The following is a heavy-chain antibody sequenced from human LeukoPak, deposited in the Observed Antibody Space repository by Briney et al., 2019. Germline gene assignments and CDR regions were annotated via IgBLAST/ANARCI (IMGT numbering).Heavy chain of an antibody. CDR2: IYYSGST. Sequence: SETLSPTCTVSGGSISSYYWSWIRQPPGKGLEWIGYIYYSGSTNYNPSLKSRVTISVDTSKNQFSLKLSSVTAADTAVYYCARGLAAAGKAMVRAFDIWGQGTMVTVSS. V-gene: IGHV4-59*08. D-gene: IGHD6-13*01. J-gene: IGHJ3*02. CDR1: GGSISSYY. CDR3: ARGLAAAGKAMVRAFDI.